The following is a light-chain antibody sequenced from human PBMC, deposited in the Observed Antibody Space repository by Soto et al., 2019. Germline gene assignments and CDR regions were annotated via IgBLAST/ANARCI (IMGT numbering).Light chain of an antibody. CDR2: AAS. J-gene: IGKJ4*01. CDR3: QKYGYSAT. CDR1: QSVTSSY. Sequence: EIVLTQSPGTLSLSPGERATLSCRASQSVTSSYLAWYQQKPGQAPRLLIYAASSRATGIPDRLSGSGSGTDFTLTISRLEPEDFAVYYCQKYGYSATFGGGTKVDIK. V-gene: IGKV3-20*01.